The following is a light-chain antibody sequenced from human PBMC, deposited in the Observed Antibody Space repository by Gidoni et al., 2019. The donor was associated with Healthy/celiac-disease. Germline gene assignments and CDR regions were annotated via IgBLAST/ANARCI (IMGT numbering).Light chain of an antibody. CDR2: AAS. V-gene: IGKV1D-8*02. Sequence: AIWMTQSPSLLSASTGDRVTISCRMSPGISSYLAWYQQKPVKAPELLFYAASTLQSGVPSTFSCSGAGTDFTLTISCLQSEDFATYYCQQYYSFPVTFGQGTKVEIK. CDR3: QQYYSFPVT. CDR1: PGISSY. J-gene: IGKJ1*01.